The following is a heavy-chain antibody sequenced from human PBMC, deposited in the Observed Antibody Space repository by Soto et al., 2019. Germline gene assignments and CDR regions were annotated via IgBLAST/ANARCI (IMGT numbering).Heavy chain of an antibody. D-gene: IGHD3-22*01. CDR1: GFTFSDYY. Sequence: GGSLRLSCAASGFTFSDYYMSWIRQAPGKGLEWVSYISSSSSYTNYADSVKGRFTISRDNAKNSLYLQMNSLRAEDTAVYYCARRPLYYYDSSGYYTDYWGQGTLVTVSS. CDR3: ARRPLYYYDSSGYYTDY. J-gene: IGHJ4*02. CDR2: ISSSSSYT. V-gene: IGHV3-11*06.